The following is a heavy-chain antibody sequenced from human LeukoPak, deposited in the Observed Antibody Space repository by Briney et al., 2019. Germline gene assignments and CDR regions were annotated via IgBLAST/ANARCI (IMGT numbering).Heavy chain of an antibody. CDR1: GGTFSSYA. Sequence: SVKVSCKASGGTFSSYAISWVRQAPGQGLEWMGRIIPIFGTANYAQKFQGRVTITTDESTSTAYMELSSLRSEDTAVYYCAREAEGHGLFDCWGQGTLVTVSS. J-gene: IGHJ4*02. CDR2: IIPIFGTA. CDR3: AREAEGHGLFDC. D-gene: IGHD3/OR15-3a*01. V-gene: IGHV1-69*05.